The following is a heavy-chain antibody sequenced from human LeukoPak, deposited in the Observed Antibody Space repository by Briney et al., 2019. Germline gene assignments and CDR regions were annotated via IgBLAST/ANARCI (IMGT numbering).Heavy chain of an antibody. D-gene: IGHD2-2*01. CDR1: GGSFSGYY. Sequence: KPSETLSLTCAVYGGSFSGYYWSWIRQPPGKGLEWIGYIYYSGSTNYNPSLKSRVTISVDTSKNQFSLKLSSVTAADTAVYYCARARSTSCYFCFDYWGQGTLVTVSS. V-gene: IGHV4-59*01. CDR3: ARARSTSCYFCFDY. CDR2: IYYSGST. J-gene: IGHJ4*02.